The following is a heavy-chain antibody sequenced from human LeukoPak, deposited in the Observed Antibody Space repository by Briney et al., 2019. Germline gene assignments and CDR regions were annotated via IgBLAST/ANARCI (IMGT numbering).Heavy chain of an antibody. J-gene: IGHJ4*02. V-gene: IGHV3-33*06. CDR1: GFTFSSYG. CDR3: AKRTSAAYYFEY. CDR2: IWYDGSNK. D-gene: IGHD2-15*01. Sequence: GRSLRLSCAASGFTFSSYGMHWVRQAPGKGLEWVAVIWYDGSNKYYADSVKGRFTISRDNSKNTLYLQMNSLRAEDAAVYFSAKRTSAAYYFEYWGQGTLVTVS.